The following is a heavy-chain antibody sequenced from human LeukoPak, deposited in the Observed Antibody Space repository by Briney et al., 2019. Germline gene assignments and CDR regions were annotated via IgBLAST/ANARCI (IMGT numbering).Heavy chain of an antibody. CDR2: IYTSGST. CDR3: ARQGNWNYYYYMDV. V-gene: IGHV4-4*09. CDR1: GGSISSYY. J-gene: IGHJ6*03. Sequence: SETLSLTCTVSGGSISSYYWSWIRQPPGKGLESIGYIYTSGSTNYNPSLKSRVTISVDTSKNQFSLKLSSVTAADTAVYYCARQGNWNYYYYMDVWGKGTTVTVSS. D-gene: IGHD1-20*01.